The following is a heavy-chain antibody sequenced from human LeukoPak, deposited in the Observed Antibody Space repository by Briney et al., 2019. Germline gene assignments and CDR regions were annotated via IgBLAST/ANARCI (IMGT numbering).Heavy chain of an antibody. J-gene: IGHJ4*02. CDR3: ARIGYCSGGSCYSHGSYYFDY. CDR1: GYTFTSYG. V-gene: IGHV1-18*01. D-gene: IGHD2-15*01. CDR2: ISAYNGNT. Sequence: ASVKVSCKASGYTFTSYGISWVRQAPGQGLEWMGWISAYNGNTNYAQKLQGRVTMTTDTSTSTAYMELRRLRADDTAVYYCARIGYCSGGSCYSHGSYYFDYWGQGTLVTVSS.